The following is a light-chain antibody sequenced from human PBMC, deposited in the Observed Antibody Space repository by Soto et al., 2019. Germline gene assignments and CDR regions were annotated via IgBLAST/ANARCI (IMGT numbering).Light chain of an antibody. Sequence: DVQMTQSPSSLSASIGDRVTLTCRASQNIAEFLNWYQVKSDKGPKLLIYGTSTLQSGVPSRFSGGGSGTEFTLTISNLHPEDFAVYYCQQFYSPVLSFGGETRVELK. CDR1: QNIAEF. CDR2: GTS. CDR3: QQFYSPVLS. V-gene: IGKV1-39*01. J-gene: IGKJ4*01.